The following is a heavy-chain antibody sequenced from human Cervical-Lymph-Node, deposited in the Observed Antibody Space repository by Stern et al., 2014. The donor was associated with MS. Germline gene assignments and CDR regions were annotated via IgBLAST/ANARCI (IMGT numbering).Heavy chain of an antibody. J-gene: IGHJ4*02. Sequence: VQLVESGGGVVQPGRSLRLSCATSGFTFSTYGMNWVRQAPGKGLEWVAVISYDGSHKYYVDSVKGRFTMSRDNSKNTLYLQMNSLRPEDTAVYYCGLVDTVIDRAFDYWGQGTLVTVSS. CDR3: GLVDTVIDRAFDY. CDR2: ISYDGSHK. D-gene: IGHD5-18*01. CDR1: GFTFSTYG. V-gene: IGHV3-30*03.